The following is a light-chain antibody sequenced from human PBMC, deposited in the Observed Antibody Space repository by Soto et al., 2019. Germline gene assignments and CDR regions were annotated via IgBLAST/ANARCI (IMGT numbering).Light chain of an antibody. CDR1: QTISSW. Sequence: DIQLTQSPSTLSASVGDRVTITCRASQTISSWLAWYQQKPGKAPNLLIYKTSNLESGVPARFSGSGSGTEFTLTLSSLQPDYFATNYCQYYNDYCWTFGQGTKVEIK. CDR2: KTS. V-gene: IGKV1-5*03. J-gene: IGKJ1*01. CDR3: QYYNDYCWT.